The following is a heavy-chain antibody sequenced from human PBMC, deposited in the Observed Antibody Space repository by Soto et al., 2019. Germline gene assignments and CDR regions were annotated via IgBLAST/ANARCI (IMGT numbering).Heavy chain of an antibody. Sequence: SSETLSLTCNVSGGSIDRSNYYWDWLRQPPGKGLEWIGTTYYNGNAYYNPSLRSRVSMSVDTSKNQFSLKLISVTAADTAVYYCARHTPAISISDHWGQGTLVTVSS. CDR1: GGSIDRSNYY. CDR3: ARHTPAISISDH. D-gene: IGHD2-15*01. V-gene: IGHV4-39*01. J-gene: IGHJ4*02. CDR2: TYYNGNA.